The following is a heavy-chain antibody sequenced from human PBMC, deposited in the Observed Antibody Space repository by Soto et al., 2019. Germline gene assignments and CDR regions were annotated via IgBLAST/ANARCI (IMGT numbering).Heavy chain of an antibody. Sequence: GASVKVSCKASGYTFTGYYMHWVRQAPGQGLEWMGWINPNSGGTNYAQKFQGWVTMTRDTSISTAYMELSRLRSDDTAVYYCARVRGGVKWELPAEPYYYYGMDVWGQGTTVTVSS. D-gene: IGHD1-26*01. CDR1: GYTFTGYY. CDR2: INPNSGGT. V-gene: IGHV1-2*04. CDR3: ARVRGGVKWELPAEPYYYYGMDV. J-gene: IGHJ6*02.